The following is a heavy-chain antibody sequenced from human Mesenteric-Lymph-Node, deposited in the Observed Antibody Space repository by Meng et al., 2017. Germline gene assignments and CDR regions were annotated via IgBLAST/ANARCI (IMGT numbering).Heavy chain of an antibody. Sequence: SLKISCAASEFIFSSYSMNWVRQAPGKGLEWVSSISRSSSYIYDADSVKGGFTITRDNAKNSLYLQMNSLRAEDTAVYYCARDQYYYDSSSFYRLDAFDIWGQGTMVTVSS. D-gene: IGHD3-22*01. CDR1: EFIFSSYS. V-gene: IGHV3-21*01. CDR2: ISRSSSYI. CDR3: ARDQYYYDSSSFYRLDAFDI. J-gene: IGHJ3*02.